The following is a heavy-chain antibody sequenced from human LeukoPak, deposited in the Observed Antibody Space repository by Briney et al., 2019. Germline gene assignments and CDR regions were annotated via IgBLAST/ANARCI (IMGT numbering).Heavy chain of an antibody. CDR2: IYYSGST. Sequence: SETLSLTCTVSGGSISSYYWSWIRQPPGKGLEWIGYIYYSGSTNYNPSLKSRVTISVDTSKNQFPLKLSSVTAADTAVYYCARGRSGSYSAYYYYYMDVWGKGTTVTVSS. CDR3: ARGRSGSYSAYYYYYMDV. V-gene: IGHV4-59*01. J-gene: IGHJ6*03. CDR1: GGSISSYY. D-gene: IGHD1-26*01.